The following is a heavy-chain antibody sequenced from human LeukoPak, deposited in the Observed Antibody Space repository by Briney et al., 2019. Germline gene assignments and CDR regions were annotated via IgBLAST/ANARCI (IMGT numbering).Heavy chain of an antibody. J-gene: IGHJ3*02. CDR3: ALADYYDSSGYNDAFGI. V-gene: IGHV1-2*02. CDR2: ISPNSGGT. Sequence: ASVKVSCKASGYTFTNYFIHWVRQAPGQGLEWMGWISPNSGGTNYAQKFQGRVTMTRDTSISTAYMELSRLRSDDTAVYYCALADYYDSSGYNDAFGIWGQGTMVTVSS. CDR1: GYTFTNYF. D-gene: IGHD3-22*01.